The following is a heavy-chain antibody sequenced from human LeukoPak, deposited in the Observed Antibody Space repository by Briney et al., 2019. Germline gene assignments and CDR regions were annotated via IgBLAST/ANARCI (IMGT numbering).Heavy chain of an antibody. Sequence: GGSLRLSCAASGFTFSSYSMNWVRQAPGKGLEWVSSICSSSNYIYYADSVKGRFTISRDNAKNSLYLQMNSLRAEDTAVYYCARLGRYDILTGYYAAVWWFDPWGQGTLVTVSS. CDR2: ICSSSNYI. J-gene: IGHJ5*02. CDR1: GFTFSSYS. CDR3: ARLGRYDILTGYYAAVWWFDP. V-gene: IGHV3-21*01. D-gene: IGHD3-9*01.